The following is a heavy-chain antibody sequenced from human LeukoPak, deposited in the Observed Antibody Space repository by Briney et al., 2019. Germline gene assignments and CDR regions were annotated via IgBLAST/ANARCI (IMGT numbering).Heavy chain of an antibody. D-gene: IGHD6-19*01. J-gene: IGHJ4*02. CDR2: INPNSGGT. CDR3: ARDSSTGYSSGWDLDY. CDR1: GYTFTGYY. V-gene: IGHV1-2*02. Sequence: GASVKVSCKASGYTFTGYYMHWVRQAPGQGLGWMGWINPNSGGTNYAQKFQGRVTMTRDTSISTAYMELSRLRSDDTAVYYCARDSSTGYSSGWDLDYWGQGTLVTVSS.